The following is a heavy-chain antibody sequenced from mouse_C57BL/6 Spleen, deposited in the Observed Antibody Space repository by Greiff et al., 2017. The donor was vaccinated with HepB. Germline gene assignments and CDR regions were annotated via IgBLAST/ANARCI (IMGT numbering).Heavy chain of an antibody. CDR2: ISYSGST. CDR1: GYSITSGYD. Sequence: EVKLQESGPGMVKPSQSLSLTCTVTGYSITSGYDWHWIRHFPGNKLEWMGYISYSGSTNYNPSLKSRISITHDTSKNHFFLKLNSVTTEDTATYYCARADYSNWFAYWGQGTLVTVSA. J-gene: IGHJ3*01. CDR3: ARADYSNWFAY. D-gene: IGHD2-5*01. V-gene: IGHV3-1*01.